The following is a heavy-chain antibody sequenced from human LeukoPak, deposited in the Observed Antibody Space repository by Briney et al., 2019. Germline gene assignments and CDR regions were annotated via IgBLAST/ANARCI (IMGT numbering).Heavy chain of an antibody. V-gene: IGHV3-7*01. D-gene: IGHD1-1*01. CDR2: IKEDGSEK. Sequence: ETLSLTCAVYGGSFSGYYWSWVRQAPGKGLEWVANIKEDGSEKYYVDSVKGRFTISRDNAKKSLFLQMNSLRAEDTAVYYCARDLDLRDAFDIWGQGTMITVSS. CDR1: GGSFSGYY. J-gene: IGHJ3*02. CDR3: ARDLDLRDAFDI.